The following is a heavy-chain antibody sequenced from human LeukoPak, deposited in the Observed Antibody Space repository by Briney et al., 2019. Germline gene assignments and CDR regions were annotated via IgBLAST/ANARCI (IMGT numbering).Heavy chain of an antibody. V-gene: IGHV3-30*14. Sequence: PGGSLRLSCAASGFTFCSYAMHWVRQAPGKGLEWVAVISYDGSNKYYADSVKGRFTISRDTSKNTLYLQMSSLRAEDTALYYCARYDNGKDYFDYWGQGTLVTVSS. CDR2: ISYDGSNK. J-gene: IGHJ4*02. CDR3: ARYDNGKDYFDY. CDR1: GFTFCSYA. D-gene: IGHD1-1*01.